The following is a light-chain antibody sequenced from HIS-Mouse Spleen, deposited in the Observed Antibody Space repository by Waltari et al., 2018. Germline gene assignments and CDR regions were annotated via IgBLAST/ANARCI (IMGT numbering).Light chain of an antibody. CDR3: NSRDSSGNHWV. Sequence: SSELTQDPAVSVALGQTVRITCQGDSLRSYYASWYQQKPGQAPVLVIYGKNNRPSGIPDRFSGSSSGNTASLTITGAQAEDEADYYCNSRDSSGNHWVFGGGTMLTVL. J-gene: IGLJ3*02. CDR2: GKN. V-gene: IGLV3-19*01. CDR1: SLRSYY.